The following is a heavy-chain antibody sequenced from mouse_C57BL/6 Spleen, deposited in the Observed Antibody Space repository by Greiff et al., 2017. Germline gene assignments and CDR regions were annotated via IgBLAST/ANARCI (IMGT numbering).Heavy chain of an antibody. V-gene: IGHV1-26*01. D-gene: IGHD1-1*01. Sequence: EVQLQQSGPELVKPGASVKISCKASGYTFTDYYMNWVKQSHGKSLEWIGDINPNNGGTSYNQKFKGKATLTVDKSSSPAYMELRSLTSEDSAVYYCARATTVDYWGQGTTLTVSS. CDR1: GYTFTDYY. J-gene: IGHJ2*01. CDR2: INPNNGGT. CDR3: ARATTVDY.